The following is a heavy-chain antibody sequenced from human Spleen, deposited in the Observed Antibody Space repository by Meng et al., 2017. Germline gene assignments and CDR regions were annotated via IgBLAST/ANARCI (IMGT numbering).Heavy chain of an antibody. CDR2: INSKADGGTT. CDR1: GFSFSDAW. J-gene: IGHJ4*02. D-gene: IGHD3-3*01. V-gene: IGHV3-15*01. CDR3: RSVTYSRRFYFDS. Sequence: GESLKISCASSGFSFSDAWMNWVRQAPEKGLEWVGRINSKADGGTTDYSAPVKGRVTISRDDSKNMVYLEMNSLKTEDTAVYYCRSVTYSRRFYFDSWGQGTLVTVSS.